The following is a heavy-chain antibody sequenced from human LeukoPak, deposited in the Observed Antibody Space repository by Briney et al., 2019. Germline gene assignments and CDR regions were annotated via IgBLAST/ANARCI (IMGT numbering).Heavy chain of an antibody. CDR2: INHSGST. CDR1: GGSFSGYY. V-gene: IGHV4-34*01. CDR3: ARVMTTVTTYYYYYMDV. D-gene: IGHD4-17*01. J-gene: IGHJ6*03. Sequence: PSETLSLTCAVYGGSFSGYYWSWIRQPPGKGLEWIGEINHSGSTNYNPSLKSRVTISVDTSKNQFSLKLSSVTAADTAVYYCARVMTTVTTYYYYYMDVWGKGTTVTISS.